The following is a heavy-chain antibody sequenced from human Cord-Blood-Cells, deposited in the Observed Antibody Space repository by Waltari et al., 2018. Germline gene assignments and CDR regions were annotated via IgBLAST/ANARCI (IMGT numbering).Heavy chain of an antibody. J-gene: IGHJ3*02. CDR3: ARGLNDAFDI. CDR2: INHSGST. Sequence: QVQLQQWGAGLMKPPETLSLTCAVYGGSFSGYSWNWIRQPPGKGLEWIGEINHSGSTNYNPSLKSRVTISVDTSKNQFSLKLSSVTAADTAVYYCARGLNDAFDIWGQGTMVTVSS. V-gene: IGHV4-34*01. CDR1: GGSFSGYS.